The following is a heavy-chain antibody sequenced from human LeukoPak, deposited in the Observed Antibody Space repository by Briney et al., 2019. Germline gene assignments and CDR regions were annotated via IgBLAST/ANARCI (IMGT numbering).Heavy chain of an antibody. J-gene: IGHJ5*02. V-gene: IGHV4-38-2*02. Sequence: PETLSLTCTVSGYSISSGYYWGWIRQPPGKGLEWIGSIYHSGSTYYNPSLKSRVTISVGTSKNQFSLKLSSVTAADTAVYYCARLKWFGYNWFDPWGQGTLVTVSS. CDR3: ARLKWFGYNWFDP. D-gene: IGHD3-10*01. CDR2: IYHSGST. CDR1: GYSISSGYY.